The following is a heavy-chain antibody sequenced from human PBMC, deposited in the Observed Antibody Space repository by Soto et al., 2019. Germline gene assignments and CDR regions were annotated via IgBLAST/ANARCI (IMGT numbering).Heavy chain of an antibody. Sequence: QVQLQQGGAGLLKPSETLSLTCAVYGGSFSGYYWTWIRQPPGTGLEWIGEINHSGSTNYNPSLKSRVTISVDTSKHPFSLKLTSVTAADTAVYYCARDKIPGLFDYWGQGTLVTVSS. V-gene: IGHV4-34*01. CDR2: INHSGST. J-gene: IGHJ4*02. CDR3: ARDKIPGLFDY. D-gene: IGHD2-21*01. CDR1: GGSFSGYY.